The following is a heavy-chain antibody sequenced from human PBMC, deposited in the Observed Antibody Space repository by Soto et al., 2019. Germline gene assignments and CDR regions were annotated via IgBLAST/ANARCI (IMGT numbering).Heavy chain of an antibody. J-gene: IGHJ4*02. CDR3: TRGADGFDY. CDR2: VGKVDDT. V-gene: IGHV3-13*01. Sequence: EVQLVESGGDLVQPGGSLRLSCAASGFTFSSYDFHWVRQTPGKGLEWVSGVGKVDDTYYAGSVKGRFTISRENAKNSLYLQMNSLRAGDTAVYYCTRGADGFDYWGQGTLVTVSS. D-gene: IGHD3-16*01. CDR1: GFTFSSYD.